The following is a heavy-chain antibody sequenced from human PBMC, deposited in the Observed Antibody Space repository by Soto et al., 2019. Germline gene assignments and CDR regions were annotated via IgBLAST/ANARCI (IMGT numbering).Heavy chain of an antibody. V-gene: IGHV5-51*01. J-gene: IGHJ4*02. D-gene: IGHD3-22*01. Sequence: GESLKISCKGSGNSFTNYWIGWVRQMPGKGLEWMGIIYPGDSDTRYSPSFQGQVTISADKSISTAYLQWSSLKASDTAMYYCARQFVYSSAYPYYFDYWGQGTPVTVSS. CDR2: IYPGDSDT. CDR3: ARQFVYSSAYPYYFDY. CDR1: GNSFTNYW.